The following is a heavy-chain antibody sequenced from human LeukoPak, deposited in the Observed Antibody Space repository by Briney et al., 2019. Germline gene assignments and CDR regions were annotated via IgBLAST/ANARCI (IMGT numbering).Heavy chain of an antibody. J-gene: IGHJ5*02. D-gene: IGHD3-22*01. V-gene: IGHV4-31*03. CDR1: GGSISSGGYY. Sequence: SQTLSLTCSVSGGSISSGGYYWNWIRQHPGKGLEWIGYIYYSGSTHYNPSLKSRVTISVDTSKNQFSLKLSSVTAADTAVYYCARDSYYYDSSGIAFDPWGQGTLVTVSS. CDR3: ARDSYYYDSSGIAFDP. CDR2: IYYSGST.